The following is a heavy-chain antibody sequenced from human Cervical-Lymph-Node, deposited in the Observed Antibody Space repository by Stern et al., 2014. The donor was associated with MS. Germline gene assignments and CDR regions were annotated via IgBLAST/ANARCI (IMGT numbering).Heavy chain of an antibody. CDR1: GFTFSSYD. Sequence: VQLEESGGGVVQPGRSLRLSCAASGFTFSSYDIHWVRQAPGKGLEWVAVIRFDGSNKFYAESVKGRFTISRDNSKNTLYLQMNSLRDADTAVYYCVRDPYGYFDYWGRGTLVTVST. J-gene: IGHJ4*02. CDR3: VRDPYGYFDY. CDR2: IRFDGSNK. D-gene: IGHD3-10*01. V-gene: IGHV3-33*01.